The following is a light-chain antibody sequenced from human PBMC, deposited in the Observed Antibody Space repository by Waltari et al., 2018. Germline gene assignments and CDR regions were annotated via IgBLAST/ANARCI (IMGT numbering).Light chain of an antibody. CDR2: YDS. J-gene: IGLJ3*02. CDR1: NLETRS. CDR3: QVWDSSSDHPWV. Sequence: SYVRTQPPSMSVPPDETGSISSGGDNLETRSVRWYQQRPGQAPVLVMYYDSDRPSGIPERFSGSNTGDTATLTISRIEAGDEADYYCQVWDSSSDHPWVFGGGTKLTVL. V-gene: IGLV3-21*04.